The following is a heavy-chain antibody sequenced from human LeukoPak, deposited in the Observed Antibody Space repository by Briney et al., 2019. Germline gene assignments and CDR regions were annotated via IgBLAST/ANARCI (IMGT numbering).Heavy chain of an antibody. J-gene: IGHJ5*02. CDR2: ISGSGGSA. CDR1: GFTFSSYA. V-gene: IGHV3-23*01. Sequence: GGSLRLSCAASGFTFSSYAMSWVRQAPGKGLEWVSAISGSGGSAYYADSVKGRFTISRDNSKNTLYLQMNSLRAEDTAVYYCAKDRGPGHYYDSSGYYYDWFDPWGQGTLVTVSS. D-gene: IGHD3-22*01. CDR3: AKDRGPGHYYDSSGYYYDWFDP.